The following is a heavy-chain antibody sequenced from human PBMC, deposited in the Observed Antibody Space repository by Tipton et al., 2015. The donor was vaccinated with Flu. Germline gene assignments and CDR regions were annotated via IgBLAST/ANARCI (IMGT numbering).Heavy chain of an antibody. CDR2: IYYNGKT. CDR3: ARDGDNSLGRGFDL. D-gene: IGHD3-22*01. Sequence: TLSLTCTVSGGSINSNTYYWGWIRQSPGKGLEWIATIYYNGKTYYNPSLKSRVTIPVDTSKNQFSLNLRSVSAADTAVYYCARDGDNSLGRGFDLWGQGTMVTVSS. J-gene: IGHJ3*01. CDR1: GGSINSNTYY. V-gene: IGHV4-39*07.